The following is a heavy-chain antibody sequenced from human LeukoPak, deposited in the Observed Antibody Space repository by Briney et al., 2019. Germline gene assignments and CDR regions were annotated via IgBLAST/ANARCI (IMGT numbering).Heavy chain of an antibody. Sequence: GGSLRLSCAASGFTFSSHEMNWVRQAPGKGLEWVSYISSSGSTIYYADSVKGRFTISRDNAKNSLYLQMNSLRAEDTAVYYCAREPYSSSWYLWFDPWGQGTLVTVSS. D-gene: IGHD6-13*01. CDR1: GFTFSSHE. V-gene: IGHV3-48*03. J-gene: IGHJ5*02. CDR3: AREPYSSSWYLWFDP. CDR2: ISSSGSTI.